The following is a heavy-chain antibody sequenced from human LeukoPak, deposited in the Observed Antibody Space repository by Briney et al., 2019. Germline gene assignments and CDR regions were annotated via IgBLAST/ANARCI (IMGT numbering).Heavy chain of an antibody. CDR3: ARGEGAGAGYYFDY. V-gene: IGHV1-2*02. CDR1: GYTFTGYY. CDR2: INPNSGGT. Sequence: GASVKVSCKASGYTFTGYYMHWVRRAPGQGLEWMGWINPNSGGTNYAQKFQGRVTMTRDTSISTAYMELSRLRSDDTAVYYCARGEGAGAGYYFDYWGQGTLVTVSS. D-gene: IGHD3-10*01. J-gene: IGHJ4*02.